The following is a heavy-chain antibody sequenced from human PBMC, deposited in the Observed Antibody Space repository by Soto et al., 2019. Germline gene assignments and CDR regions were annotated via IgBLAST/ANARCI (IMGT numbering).Heavy chain of an antibody. CDR1: GGSISSGSDS. J-gene: IGHJ4*02. V-gene: IGHV4-61*05. CDR3: ARHDNMTLGSKYLDS. D-gene: IGHD1-1*01. Sequence: SETLSLTCTVSGGSISSGSDSWGWIRQHPGTGLEWIGHISYSGSIHYTASLKTRATISVDKSRNQFSLQLTSVTAADTALYFCARHDNMTLGSKYLDSWGPGTLVTVSS. CDR2: ISYSGSI.